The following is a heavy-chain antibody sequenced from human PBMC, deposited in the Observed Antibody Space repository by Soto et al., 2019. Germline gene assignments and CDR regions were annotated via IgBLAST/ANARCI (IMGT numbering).Heavy chain of an antibody. CDR3: ARGYGRSTSCDYYYAMDV. J-gene: IGHJ6*02. V-gene: IGHV6-1*01. CDR1: GDSVSSNSAA. CDR2: TYYRSKWYN. Sequence: SQTLSLTCAISGDSVSSNSAAWNWIRQSPSRGLEWLGRTYYRSKWYNDYAVSVKSRITINPDTSKNQFSLQLNSVTPEDTAVYYCARGYGRSTSCDYYYAMDVWGQGATVTVSS. D-gene: IGHD2-2*01.